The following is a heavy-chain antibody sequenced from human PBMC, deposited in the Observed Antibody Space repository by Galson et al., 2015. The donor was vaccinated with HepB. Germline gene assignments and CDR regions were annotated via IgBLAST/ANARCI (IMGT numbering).Heavy chain of an antibody. CDR1: GYTLTELS. CDR3: ATDGITMVRGAHAFDI. Sequence: SVKVSCKVSGYTLTELSMHWVRQAPGKGLEWMGGFDPEDGETIYAQKFQGRVTMTEDTSTDTAYMELSSLRSEDTAVYYCATDGITMVRGAHAFDIWGQGTMVTVSS. J-gene: IGHJ3*02. CDR2: FDPEDGET. V-gene: IGHV1-24*01. D-gene: IGHD3-10*01.